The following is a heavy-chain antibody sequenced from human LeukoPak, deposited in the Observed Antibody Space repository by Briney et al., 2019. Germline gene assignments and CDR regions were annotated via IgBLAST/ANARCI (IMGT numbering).Heavy chain of an antibody. V-gene: IGHV3-23*01. CDR3: AKDGGSSGWYQMYRDY. CDR2: ISGSGGST. D-gene: IGHD6-19*01. Sequence: PAGGSLRLSCAASGFTFSSYAMSWVRQAPGKGLEWVSAISGSGGSTYYADSVKGRFTISRDNSKNTLYLQLNSLRGEDTAVYYCAKDGGSSGWYQMYRDYWGQGTLVTVSS. J-gene: IGHJ4*02. CDR1: GFTFSSYA.